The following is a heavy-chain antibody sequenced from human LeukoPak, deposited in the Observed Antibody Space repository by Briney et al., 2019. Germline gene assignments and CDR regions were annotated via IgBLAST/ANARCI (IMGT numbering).Heavy chain of an antibody. CDR2: NYYSGST. J-gene: IGHJ6*03. D-gene: IGHD2-15*01. CDR1: GGFISSYY. CDR3: ARVVCGGSFYFPYSYMDV. Sequence: LSLSCTFSGGFISSYYWRWSRQPPGGRVKWSVDNYYSGSTNYNPSLKRRVTISVDTSKNHSSLKLSSVTAADTAVYYCARVVCGGSFYFPYSYMDVWGKGTTATGSS. V-gene: IGHV4-59*01.